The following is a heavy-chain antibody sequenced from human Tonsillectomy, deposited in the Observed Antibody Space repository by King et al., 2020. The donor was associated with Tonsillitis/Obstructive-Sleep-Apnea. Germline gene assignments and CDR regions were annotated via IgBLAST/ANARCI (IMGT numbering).Heavy chain of an antibody. V-gene: IGHV4-39*01. J-gene: IGHJ3*02. Sequence: QLQESGPGLVKPSETLSLTCTVSVGSISSSSYYWGWIRPPPGKGLAWIGSLYVSGGTYYNPALKSRVTISVDTSKNQFSLKLSSVTAADTAVYYCARQSGILAAFDIWGQGTMVTVSS. D-gene: IGHD3-10*01. CDR2: LYVSGGT. CDR1: VGSISSSSYY. CDR3: ARQSGILAAFDI.